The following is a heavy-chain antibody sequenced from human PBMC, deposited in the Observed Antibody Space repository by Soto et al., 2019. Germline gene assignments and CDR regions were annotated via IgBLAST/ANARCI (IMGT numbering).Heavy chain of an antibody. CDR2: INPNSGGT. Sequence: GASVKVSCKASGYTFTGYYMHWVRQAPGQGLEWMGWINPNSGGTNYAQKFQGWVTMTRDTSISTAYMELSRLRSDDTAVYYCAREIGYYGSGSNDAFDIWGQGTMVTVSS. CDR3: AREIGYYGSGSNDAFDI. CDR1: GYTFTGYY. D-gene: IGHD3-10*01. J-gene: IGHJ3*02. V-gene: IGHV1-2*04.